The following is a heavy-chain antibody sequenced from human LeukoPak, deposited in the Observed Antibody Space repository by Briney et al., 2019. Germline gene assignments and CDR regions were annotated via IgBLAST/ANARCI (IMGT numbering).Heavy chain of an antibody. V-gene: IGHV1-8*01. D-gene: IGHD5-18*01. J-gene: IGHJ4*02. Sequence: ASVKVSFKASGYTFSRYDMNWVRRATGQGLEWMGWMNPNSGNTGYAQKFQGRVTMTRNTSTSTAYMELSSLRSEDTAVYYCARGDRVQLWSDYWGQGTLVTVFS. CDR3: ARGDRVQLWSDY. CDR2: MNPNSGNT. CDR1: GYTFSRYD.